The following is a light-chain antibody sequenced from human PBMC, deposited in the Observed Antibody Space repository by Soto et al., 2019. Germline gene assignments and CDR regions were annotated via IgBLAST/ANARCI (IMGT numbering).Light chain of an antibody. J-gene: IGKJ1*01. CDR1: QGVSRK. Sequence: DIVMTQSPATLSVAPGERVTFSCRASQGVSRKLAWYQHKPGQAPRPLIYDGSKRPAGVPDRISGDGSGTDYTLTISSLQAEDVAVYYCQQYYSTPWTFGQGTKVDIK. CDR2: DGS. CDR3: QQYYSTPWT. V-gene: IGKV3D-15*01.